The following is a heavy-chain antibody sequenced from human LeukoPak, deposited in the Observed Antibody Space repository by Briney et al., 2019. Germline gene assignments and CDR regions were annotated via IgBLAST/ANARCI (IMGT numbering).Heavy chain of an antibody. J-gene: IGHJ5*02. Sequence: SQTLSLTCTVSGGSISSGGYYWSWIRQHPGKGLEWIGYIYYSGSTYYNPSLKSRVTTSVDTSKNQFSLKLSSVTAADTAVYYCAREGTTFVWFDPWGQGTLVTVSS. D-gene: IGHD3-10*02. V-gene: IGHV4-31*03. CDR3: AREGTTFVWFDP. CDR1: GGSISSGGYY. CDR2: IYYSGST.